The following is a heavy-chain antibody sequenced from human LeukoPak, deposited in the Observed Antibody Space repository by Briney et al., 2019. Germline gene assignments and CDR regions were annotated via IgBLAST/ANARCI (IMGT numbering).Heavy chain of an antibody. CDR1: GGSISGYY. Sequence: SETLSLTCTVSGGSISGYYWSWLRQPAGKGLQWIGRIYPSGTTYYNPSLKSRVSMSVDTSKNQFSMKLTSLTAADTAVYYCARETGELPYYSDYWGQGTLVTVSS. J-gene: IGHJ4*02. V-gene: IGHV4-4*07. CDR2: IYPSGTT. CDR3: ARETGELPYYSDY. D-gene: IGHD3-10*01.